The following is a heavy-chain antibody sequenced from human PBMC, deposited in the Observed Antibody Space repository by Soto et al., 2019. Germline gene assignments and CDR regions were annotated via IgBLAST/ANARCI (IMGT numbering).Heavy chain of an antibody. D-gene: IGHD6-13*01. CDR2: IYHSGST. V-gene: IGHV4-4*02. Sequence: PSETLSLTCAVSSGSISSSNWWSWVRQPPGKGLEWIGEIYHSGSTNYNPSLKSRVTISVDKSKNQFSLKLSSVTAADTAVYYCARVRSSSWTRWFDPWGQGTLVTVSS. CDR3: ARVRSSSWTRWFDP. J-gene: IGHJ5*02. CDR1: SGSISSSNW.